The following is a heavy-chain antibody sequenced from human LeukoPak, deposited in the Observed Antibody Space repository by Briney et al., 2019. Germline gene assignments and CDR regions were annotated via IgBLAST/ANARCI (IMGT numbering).Heavy chain of an antibody. D-gene: IGHD3-16*01. J-gene: IGHJ6*02. Sequence: GGSLRLSCAASGFTFSSYWMNWARQAPGKGLEWMASINHNGNVNYYVDSVKGRFTISRDNAKNSLYLQMCNLRAEDTAVYFCARGGGLDVWGQGATVTVSS. CDR1: GFTFSSYW. CDR3: ARGGGLDV. CDR2: INHNGNVN. V-gene: IGHV3-7*03.